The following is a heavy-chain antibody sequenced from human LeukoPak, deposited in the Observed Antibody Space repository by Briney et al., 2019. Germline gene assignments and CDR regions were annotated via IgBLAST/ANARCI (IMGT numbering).Heavy chain of an antibody. V-gene: IGHV3-30*01. J-gene: IGHJ4*02. CDR2: ISYDGSNK. CDR3: ARDLSSSHTFDY. CDR1: GFTFSSYA. Sequence: GGSLRLFCAVSGFTFSSYAMHWVRQAPGKGLEWGAVISYDGSNKYYADSVKGRFTIARNNSKNTMYLQMNSLRAEDTAVYYCARDLSSSHTFDYWGQGSLVTVSS. D-gene: IGHD6-6*01.